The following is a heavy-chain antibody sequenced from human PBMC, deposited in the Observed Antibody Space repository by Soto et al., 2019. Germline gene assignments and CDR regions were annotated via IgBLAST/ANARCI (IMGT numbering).Heavy chain of an antibody. CDR2: ISTKNGHT. J-gene: IGHJ5*02. V-gene: IGHV1-18*01. Sequence: ASVKVSCKASGYTFTSYDINWVRQATGQGLEWMGWISTKNGHTNYSQNLQGRATMTTDTSTNTAYLELRNLRSDDTAVYFCARDHFPWFDPWGQGTLVTVSS. CDR1: GYTFTSYD. D-gene: IGHD3-3*02. CDR3: ARDHFPWFDP.